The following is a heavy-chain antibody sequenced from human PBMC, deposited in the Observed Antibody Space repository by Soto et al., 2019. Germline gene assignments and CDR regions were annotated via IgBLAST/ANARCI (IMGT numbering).Heavy chain of an antibody. D-gene: IGHD3-10*01. CDR1: GGSISSSSYY. CDR3: ATLWFGEGNY. V-gene: IGHV4-39*01. CDR2: IYYSGST. J-gene: IGHJ4*02. Sequence: QLQLQESGPGLVKPSETLSLTCTVSGGSISSSSYYWGWIRQPPGKGLEWIGSIYYSGSTYYNPTLKSRVTISVDTSKNQFSLKLSSVTAADTAVYYCATLWFGEGNYWGQGTLVTVSS.